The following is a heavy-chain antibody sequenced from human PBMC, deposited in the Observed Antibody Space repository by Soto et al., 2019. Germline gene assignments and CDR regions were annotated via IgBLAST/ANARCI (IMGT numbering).Heavy chain of an antibody. CDR2: SIPTFGTA. V-gene: IGHV1-69*01. CDR1: GGTFSSYA. Sequence: QVQLVQSGAEVKKPGSSVKVSCKASGGTFSSYAISWVRQAPGQGLEWMGGSIPTFGTANYAQKFQGSVTITSDQSTSTASMGLRSLSCGGTAVYYCAREACRYYDGGGYYEPRRYYYGMDVWGRGTTVTVSS. D-gene: IGHD3-22*01. CDR3: AREACRYYDGGGYYEPRRYYYGMDV. J-gene: IGHJ6*02.